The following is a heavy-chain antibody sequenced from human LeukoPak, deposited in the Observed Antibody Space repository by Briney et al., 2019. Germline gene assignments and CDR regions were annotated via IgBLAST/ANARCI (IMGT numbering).Heavy chain of an antibody. CDR2: IKTDGSQT. CDR1: GFTFSTYW. D-gene: IGHD4/OR15-4a*01. V-gene: IGHV3-7*01. CDR3: ARASMGGRDYHLDS. J-gene: IGHJ4*02. Sequence: GGSLRLSCAASGFTFSTYWTTWVRQAPGKGLEWVANIKTDGSQTYYLDSVKGRFTISRDNAKNFLSLQLGSLRADDTGVYYCARASMGGRDYHLDSWGQGTLVTVSP.